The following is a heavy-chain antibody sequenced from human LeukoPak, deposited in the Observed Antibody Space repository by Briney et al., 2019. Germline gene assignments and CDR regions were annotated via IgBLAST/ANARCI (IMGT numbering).Heavy chain of an antibody. J-gene: IGHJ3*01. CDR3: AKDTYGDYFPN. V-gene: IGHV3-23*01. CDR1: GFTFSSYG. CDR2: ISGSGGST. Sequence: PGGSLRLSCAASGFTFSSYGMSWVRQAPGKGLEWVSAISGSGGSTYYADSVRGRFTISRDNSKNTLYLQMNSLRAEDTAVYYCAKDTYGDYFPNWGQGTMVTVSS. D-gene: IGHD4-17*01.